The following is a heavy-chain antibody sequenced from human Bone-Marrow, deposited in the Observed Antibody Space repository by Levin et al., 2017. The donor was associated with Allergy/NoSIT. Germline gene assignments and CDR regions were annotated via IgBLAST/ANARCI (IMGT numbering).Heavy chain of an antibody. V-gene: IGHV3-23*01. CDR3: AKDYGTTIRYFDY. CDR2: ISGGGGST. D-gene: IGHD4-17*01. CDR1: GFTFSSYA. Sequence: GGSLRLSCAASGFTFSSYAMSWVRQAPGKGLEWVSGISGGGGSTNYADSVKGRFTISRDNSKNTLYVQMNSLRAEDTAVYYCAKDYGTTIRYFDYWGQGTLVTVSS. J-gene: IGHJ4*02.